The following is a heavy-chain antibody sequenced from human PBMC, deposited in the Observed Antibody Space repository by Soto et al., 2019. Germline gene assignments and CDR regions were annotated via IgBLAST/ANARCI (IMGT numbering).Heavy chain of an antibody. CDR1: GFTFSNFA. J-gene: IGHJ4*02. CDR2: IGGGGGST. Sequence: GGSLRLSCAASGFTFSNFAMGWVRQAPGQGLEWVSAIGGGGGSTYYAASVKGRFTISRDNSKNTLFLLITSQRADDTGVYFCAKTAEAVAGNVYGYWGQGTLVTVSS. CDR3: AKTAEAVAGNVYGY. V-gene: IGHV3-23*01. D-gene: IGHD6-19*01.